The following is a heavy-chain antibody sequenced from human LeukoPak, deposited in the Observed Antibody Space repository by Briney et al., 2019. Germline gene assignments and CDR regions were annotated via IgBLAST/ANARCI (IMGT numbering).Heavy chain of an antibody. CDR2: INSDGSSA. J-gene: IGHJ5*02. CDR1: GFTFSSYW. V-gene: IGHV3-74*01. D-gene: IGHD4-17*01. Sequence: GESLRLSCAASGFTFSSYWMHWVRQAPGKGLVWVSRINSDGSSAAYADSVKGRFTISRDNAKNTLYLQMNSLRAEDTAVYYCVRGRYGDYHWGQGTLVTVSS. CDR3: VRGRYGDYH.